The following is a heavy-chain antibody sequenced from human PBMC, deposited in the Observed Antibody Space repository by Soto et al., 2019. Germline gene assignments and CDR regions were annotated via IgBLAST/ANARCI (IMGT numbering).Heavy chain of an antibody. J-gene: IGHJ3*02. Sequence: SDTLSLTCTVSGGSISSYYWSWIRQPPGKGLEWIGYIYYSGSTNYNPSLKSRVTISVDTSKNQFSLKLSSVTAADTAVYYCARDEGSGILRTADALDIWGQGTMVTVSS. D-gene: IGHD1-1*01. CDR2: IYYSGST. CDR1: GGSISSYY. CDR3: ARDEGSGILRTADALDI. V-gene: IGHV4-59*01.